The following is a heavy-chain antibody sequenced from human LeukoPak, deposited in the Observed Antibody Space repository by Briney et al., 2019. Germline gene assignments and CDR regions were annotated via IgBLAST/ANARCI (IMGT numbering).Heavy chain of an antibody. CDR2: IYPGDSDT. CDR1: GYSFTSYW. J-gene: IGHJ4*02. CDR3: ARQYCSSTSCYMTYFDY. D-gene: IGHD2-2*02. Sequence: GESLKISCKGSGYSFTSYWIGWVRQMPGKGLEWMGIIYPGDSDTRYSPSFQGQVTISADKSISTAYLQWSSLKASDTAMYYCARQYCSSTSCYMTYFDYWGQGTLVTVSS. V-gene: IGHV5-51*01.